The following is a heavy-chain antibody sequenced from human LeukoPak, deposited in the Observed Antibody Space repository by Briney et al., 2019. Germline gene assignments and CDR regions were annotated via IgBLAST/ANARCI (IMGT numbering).Heavy chain of an antibody. J-gene: IGHJ5*02. D-gene: IGHD6-13*01. CDR1: GFTFRNAW. Sequence: GGSLRLSCAVSGFTFRNAWMHWVRQAPGKGLEWVSSISSSSYIYYADSVKGRFTISRDNAKNSLYLQMNSLRAEDTAVYYCARVSYSSSWLDPWGQGTLVTVSS. CDR2: ISSSSYI. CDR3: ARVSYSSSWLDP. V-gene: IGHV3-21*01.